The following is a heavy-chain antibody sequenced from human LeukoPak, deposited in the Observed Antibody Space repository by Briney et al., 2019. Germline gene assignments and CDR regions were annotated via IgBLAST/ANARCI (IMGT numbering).Heavy chain of an antibody. Sequence: KPGGSLRLSCAASGFTFSNAWMSWVRQAPGKGLEWVGRIKSKTDGGTTDYAAPVKGRFTISRDDSKNTLYLQMNSLKTEDTAVYYCTTEYYYDSSGSYYFDYWGQGTLVTVSS. CDR3: TTEYYYDSSGSYYFDY. CDR2: IKSKTDGGTT. J-gene: IGHJ4*02. V-gene: IGHV3-15*01. D-gene: IGHD3-22*01. CDR1: GFTFSNAW.